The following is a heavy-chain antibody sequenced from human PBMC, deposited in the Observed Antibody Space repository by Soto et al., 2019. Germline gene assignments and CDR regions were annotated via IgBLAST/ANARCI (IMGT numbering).Heavy chain of an antibody. CDR1: GFTFSDYY. CDR2: ISSSGSTI. D-gene: IGHD3-16*02. Sequence: QVQLVESGGGLVKPGGSLRLSCAASGFTFSDYYMSWIRQAPGKGLEWVSYISSSGSTIYYADSVKGRFTISRDNAKNSLYLQMNSLRDEETAVYYCARDIMITFGGVIVTGGFDYWGQGTLVTVSS. J-gene: IGHJ4*02. CDR3: ARDIMITFGGVIVTGGFDY. V-gene: IGHV3-11*01.